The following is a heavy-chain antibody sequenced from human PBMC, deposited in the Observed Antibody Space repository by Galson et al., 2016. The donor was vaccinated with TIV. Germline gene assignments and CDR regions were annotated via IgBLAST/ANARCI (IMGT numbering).Heavy chain of an antibody. D-gene: IGHD3-22*01. V-gene: IGHV3-23*01. CDR1: GFTFSIFA. J-gene: IGHJ6*02. Sequence: SLRLSCAASGFTFSIFAMTWVRQAPGMGLEWVSAISGGGGSTYYADSVKGRFTISRDNSKSTPHLQMNSLGPEDTAVYYCAKVPSSGFSYYFGFDVWGQGTTVTVSS. CDR3: AKVPSSGFSYYFGFDV. CDR2: ISGGGGST.